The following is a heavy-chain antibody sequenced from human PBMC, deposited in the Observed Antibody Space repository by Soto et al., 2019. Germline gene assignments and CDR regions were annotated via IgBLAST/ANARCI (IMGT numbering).Heavy chain of an antibody. CDR1: GFTFRSYS. Sequence: EVQLVESGGGLVKPGGSLRLSCAASGFTFRSYSMNWVRQAPGKGLEWVSSISSSSSYIYSADSVKGRFTISRDNAKNSLYLQMNSLRAEDTAVYYCAREDYRNFDYWGQGTLVNVSS. D-gene: IGHD4-4*01. CDR3: AREDYRNFDY. J-gene: IGHJ4*02. CDR2: ISSSSSYI. V-gene: IGHV3-21*01.